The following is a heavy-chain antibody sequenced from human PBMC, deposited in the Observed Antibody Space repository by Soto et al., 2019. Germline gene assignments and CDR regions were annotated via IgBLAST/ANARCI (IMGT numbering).Heavy chain of an antibody. V-gene: IGHV1-18*01. CDR2: ISAYNGNT. CDR3: AKSAAGMGFDY. Sequence: ASVKVSCKASGYTFTSYGISWVRQAPGQGLEWMGWISAYNGNTNYAQKLQGRVTMTTDTSTSTAYMELRSLRSEDTAVYYCAKSAAGMGFDYWGQGTLVTVSS. D-gene: IGHD6-13*01. CDR1: GYTFTSYG. J-gene: IGHJ4*02.